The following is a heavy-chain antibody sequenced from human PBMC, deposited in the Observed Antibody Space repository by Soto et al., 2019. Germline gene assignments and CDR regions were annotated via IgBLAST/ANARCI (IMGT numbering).Heavy chain of an antibody. V-gene: IGHV3-21*01. CDR2: ISSSSSYI. CDR3: ARALLQMTTVLHYGMDV. D-gene: IGHD4-17*01. J-gene: IGHJ6*02. CDR1: GFTFSSYS. Sequence: PGGSLRLSCAASGFTFSSYSMNWVRQAPGKGLEWVSSISSSSSYIYYADSVKGRFTISRDNAKNSLYLQMNSLRAEDTAVYYCARALLQMTTVLHYGMDVWGQGTTVTVSS.